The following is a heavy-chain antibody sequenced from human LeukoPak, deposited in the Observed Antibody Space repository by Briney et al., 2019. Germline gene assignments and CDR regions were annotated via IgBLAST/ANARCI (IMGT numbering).Heavy chain of an antibody. Sequence: GGSLRLSCATSGFNFSSLAKNLVRPAPGKGLEWVSAISGSGGSTYYADSVKGRFTISRDNSKNTLYLQMNSLRAEDTAVYYCAKDQITGTTSWFDPWGQGTLVTVSS. CDR3: AKDQITGTTSWFDP. J-gene: IGHJ5*02. CDR2: ISGSGGST. V-gene: IGHV3-23*01. D-gene: IGHD1-7*01. CDR1: GFNFSSLA.